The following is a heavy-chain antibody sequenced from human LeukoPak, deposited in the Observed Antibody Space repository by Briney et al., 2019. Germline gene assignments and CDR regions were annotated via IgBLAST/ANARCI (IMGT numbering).Heavy chain of an antibody. CDR3: ARDSGGWYYFDY. D-gene: IGHD2-15*01. CDR1: GGSISSYY. J-gene: IGHJ4*02. Sequence: SETLSLTCTVSGGSISSYYWSWIRQPPGKGLEWIGYIYYSRSTNYNPSLKSRVTISVDTSKNQFSLKLSSVTAADTAVYYCARDSGGWYYFDYWGQGTLVTVSS. CDR2: IYYSRST. V-gene: IGHV4-59*01.